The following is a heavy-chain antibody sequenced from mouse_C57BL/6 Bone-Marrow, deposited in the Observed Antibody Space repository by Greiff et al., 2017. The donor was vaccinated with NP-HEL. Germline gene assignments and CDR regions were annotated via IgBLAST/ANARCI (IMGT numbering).Heavy chain of an antibody. J-gene: IGHJ1*03. D-gene: IGHD1-1*01. CDR1: GISITTGNYR. CDR2: IYYSGTI. Sequence: EVQLQQSGPGLVKPSQTVFLTCTVTGISITTGNYRWSWIRQFPGNKLEWIGYIYYSGTITYNPSLPSRTSITSDTPKKQFFLEMNAFTAEDTATYCCARDYYGSSYDWYVDGWGTGTTVTGSS. V-gene: IGHV3-5*01. CDR3: ARDYYGSSYDWYVDG.